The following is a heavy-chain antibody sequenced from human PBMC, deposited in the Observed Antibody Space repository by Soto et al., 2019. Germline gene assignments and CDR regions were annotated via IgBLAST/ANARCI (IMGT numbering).Heavy chain of an antibody. Sequence: GGSLRLSCAASGFTFSSYAMSWVRQAPGKGLEWVSAISGSGGSTYYADSVKGRFTISRDNSKNTLYLQMSSLRAEDTAVYYCAKLRRLVYSSSEYWGQGTLVTVSS. D-gene: IGHD6-6*01. CDR1: GFTFSSYA. J-gene: IGHJ4*02. CDR3: AKLRRLVYSSSEY. V-gene: IGHV3-23*01. CDR2: ISGSGGST.